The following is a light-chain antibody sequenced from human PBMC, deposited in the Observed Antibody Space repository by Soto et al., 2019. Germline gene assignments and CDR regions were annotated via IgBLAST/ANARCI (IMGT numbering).Light chain of an antibody. CDR2: GNT. Sequence: QSVLTQPPSVSGAPGQRVTISCTGCSSNIGAGCEVHWYQHLPGKAPKLLIYGNTNRPSGVPDRFSGSKSGTSASLAITGIQAADEADYYCQSYDSSMSASYVFGGGTKVTVL. CDR1: SSNIGAGCE. CDR3: QSYDSSMSASYV. V-gene: IGLV1-40*01. J-gene: IGLJ1*01.